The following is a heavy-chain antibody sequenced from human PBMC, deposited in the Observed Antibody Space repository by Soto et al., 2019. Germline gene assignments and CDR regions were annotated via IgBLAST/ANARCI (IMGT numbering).Heavy chain of an antibody. J-gene: IGHJ3*02. CDR2: ISWNSGSI. V-gene: IGHV3-9*01. CDR3: AKGFFTYYYGSGSYPDAFDI. D-gene: IGHD3-10*01. Sequence: PGGSLRLSCAASGFTFDDYAMHWVRQAPGKGLEWVSGISWNSGSIGYADSVKGRFTISRDNAKNSLYLQMNSLRAEDTALYYCAKGFFTYYYGSGSYPDAFDIWGQGTMVTVS. CDR1: GFTFDDYA.